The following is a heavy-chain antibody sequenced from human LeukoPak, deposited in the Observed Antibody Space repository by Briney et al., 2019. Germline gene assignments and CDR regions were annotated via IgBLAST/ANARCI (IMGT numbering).Heavy chain of an antibody. Sequence: GGSLRLSCAASGFAFSSYNMKWVRQAPGKGLEWISFISTTSTYIYYADSVKGRFTVSRDNSKNLLYLQMDSLRVEDTAVYYCARAGTCSSTSCDGGIEYWGQGTLVTVSS. CDR1: GFAFSSYN. D-gene: IGHD2-2*01. CDR2: ISTTSTYI. CDR3: ARAGTCSSTSCDGGIEY. V-gene: IGHV3-21*06. J-gene: IGHJ4*02.